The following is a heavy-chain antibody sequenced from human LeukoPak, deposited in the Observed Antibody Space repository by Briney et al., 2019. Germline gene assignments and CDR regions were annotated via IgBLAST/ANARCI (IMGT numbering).Heavy chain of an antibody. CDR1: GFIFSSYA. Sequence: GGSLRLSCAASGFIFSSYAMTWVRQAPGKGLEWVSTVGSSGTSTYYADPVKGRFTISRDNSNNTLYLQMNSLRAEDTAVYYCAKDRSSGGSCYNFWGQGTLVTVSS. CDR3: AKDRSSGGSCYNF. D-gene: IGHD2-15*01. J-gene: IGHJ4*02. CDR2: VGSSGTST. V-gene: IGHV3-23*01.